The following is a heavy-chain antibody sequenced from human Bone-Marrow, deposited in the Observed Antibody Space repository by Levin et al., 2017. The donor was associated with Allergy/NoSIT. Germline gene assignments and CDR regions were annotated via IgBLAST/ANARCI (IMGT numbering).Heavy chain of an antibody. CDR2: IRGNSEII. CDR1: GFTFSVHP. Sequence: TGGSLRLSCAASGFTFSVHPMNWVRQAPGKGLEWISYIRGNSEIISYADSVRGRFTVSRDNAKNSLYLEMNSLRGDDTAVYYCTRDESWSSDSWGQGTLVTVSS. V-gene: IGHV3-48*04. J-gene: IGHJ5*02. CDR3: TRDESWSSDS. D-gene: IGHD2-15*01.